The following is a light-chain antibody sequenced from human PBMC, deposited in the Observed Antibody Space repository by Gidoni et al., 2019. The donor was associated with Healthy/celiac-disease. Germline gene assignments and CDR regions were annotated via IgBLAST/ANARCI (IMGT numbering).Light chain of an antibody. CDR2: KVS. CDR3: RQGKHWPPA. V-gene: IGKV2-30*01. CDR1: QRLVYSDVTTY. Sequence: VVITPSLLSLPVTIGQPSSISCRYSQRLVYSDVTTYLNWFQQTPGHSPRRLIYKVSNRDSGVPDRFSGSGPGTDCTLKISRVEAEDVGVYYCRQGKHWPPAFGPGTKVEIK. J-gene: IGKJ3*01.